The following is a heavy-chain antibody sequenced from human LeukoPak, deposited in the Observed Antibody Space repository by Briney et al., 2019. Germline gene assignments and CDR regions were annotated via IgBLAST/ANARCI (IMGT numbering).Heavy chain of an antibody. Sequence: PGGSLRLSCATSGSTFSSYAMSWVRQAPGKGVEWVSGVIPSGGTTYYADSVKGRFTISRDNSKNTMYLQMNSLRAEDTGVYYCAKDSGWIQFIDWGQGTLVTVSS. V-gene: IGHV3-23*01. CDR2: VIPSGGTT. CDR3: AKDSGWIQFID. D-gene: IGHD5-18*01. J-gene: IGHJ4*02. CDR1: GSTFSSYA.